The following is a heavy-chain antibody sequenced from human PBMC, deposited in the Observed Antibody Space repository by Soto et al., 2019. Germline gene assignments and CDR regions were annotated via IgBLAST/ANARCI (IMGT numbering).Heavy chain of an antibody. CDR1: VGSINSGGYY. D-gene: IGHD5-12*01. J-gene: IGHJ5*02. CDR2: IYYSGST. Sequence: PSETLSLTCTVSVGSINSGGYYWNWIRQHPGKGLEWIGYIYYSGSTYYNPSLKSRVTMSVDTSQNHFSLRLTSVTAADTGVYYCGRAPGSWGQGTLVTVSS. V-gene: IGHV4-31*03. CDR3: GRAPGS.